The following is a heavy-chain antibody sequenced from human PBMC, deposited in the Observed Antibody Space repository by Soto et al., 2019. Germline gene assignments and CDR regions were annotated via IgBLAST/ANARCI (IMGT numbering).Heavy chain of an antibody. Sequence: GASVKVSCKASGGTFDNYAITWVRQAPGQGLEWMAGIIPMLDSANYAEKFQDRVTITADESTSTAYMELSSLRSEDTAVYYCARDVRQSYSSKVGWFDPWGQGTLVTVSS. J-gene: IGHJ5*02. V-gene: IGHV1-69*13. CDR1: GGTFDNYA. CDR2: IIPMLDSA. D-gene: IGHD6-19*01. CDR3: ARDVRQSYSSKVGWFDP.